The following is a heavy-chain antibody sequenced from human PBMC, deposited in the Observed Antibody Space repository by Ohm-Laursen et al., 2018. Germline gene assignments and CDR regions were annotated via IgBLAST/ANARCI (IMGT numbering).Heavy chain of an antibody. J-gene: IGHJ4*02. CDR3: AKDLSNYYDSSGYCDY. D-gene: IGHD3-22*01. CDR1: GFTFSSYA. CDR2: ISGSGGST. Sequence: GSLRLSCTASGFTFSSYAMSWVRQAPGKGLEWVSAISGSGGSTYYADSVKGRFTISRDNSKNTLYLQMNSLRAEDTAVYYCAKDLSNYYDSSGYCDYWGQGTLVTVSS. V-gene: IGHV3-23*01.